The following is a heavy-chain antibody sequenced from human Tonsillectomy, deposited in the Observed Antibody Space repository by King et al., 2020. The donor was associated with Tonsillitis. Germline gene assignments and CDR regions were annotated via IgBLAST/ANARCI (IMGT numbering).Heavy chain of an antibody. Sequence: GQLVQSGGGLVQPGGSLRLSCAASGFTFSSYAMSWVRQAPGKGLEWVSAISGSGGSTYYADSVKGRFTISRDNSKNTLYLQMNSLRAEDTAVYYCAKEYYDFWSGYYDSGEGNWFDPWGQGTLVTVSS. J-gene: IGHJ5*02. CDR1: GFTFSSYA. V-gene: IGHV3-23*04. D-gene: IGHD3-3*01. CDR3: AKEYYDFWSGYYDSGEGNWFDP. CDR2: ISGSGGST.